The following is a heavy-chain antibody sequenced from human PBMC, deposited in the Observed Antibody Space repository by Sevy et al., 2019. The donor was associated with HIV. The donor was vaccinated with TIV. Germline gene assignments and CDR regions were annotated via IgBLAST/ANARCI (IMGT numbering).Heavy chain of an antibody. D-gene: IGHD2-21*02. CDR2: IIGNGVLT. V-gene: IGHV3-20*04. CDR3: AREESCGGDCYYFDY. CDR1: GFTFDDYG. Sequence: GGSLRLSCAASGFTFDDYGMSWVRQAPGKGLEWVSSIIGNGVLTSYVESVKGRFTISRDNAENSLYLQMNSLRAEDTALYFYAREESCGGDCYYFDYWGQGTLVTVSS. J-gene: IGHJ4*02.